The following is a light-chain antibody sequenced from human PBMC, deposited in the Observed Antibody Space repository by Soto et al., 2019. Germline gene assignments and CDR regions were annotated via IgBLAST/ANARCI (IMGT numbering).Light chain of an antibody. Sequence: QLVLTQPPSASGTPGQRVTISCSGSSSNIGGNNVNWYQQLPGAAPKLLIYSNNQRPSGVPDRFSGSKSGTSASLAISGLQSEDEADYYCAAWDDSLNGVVFGGGTKLTVL. CDR2: SNN. J-gene: IGLJ2*01. V-gene: IGLV1-44*01. CDR3: AAWDDSLNGVV. CDR1: SSNIGGNN.